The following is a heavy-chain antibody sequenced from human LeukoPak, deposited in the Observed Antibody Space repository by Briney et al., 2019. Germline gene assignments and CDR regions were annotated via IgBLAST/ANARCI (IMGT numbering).Heavy chain of an antibody. J-gene: IGHJ4*02. Sequence: GGTLRLSCAASGFTFSSYAMSWVRQAPGKGLEWVSAITGSGGSTYYADSVKGRFTISRDNSKNTLYLQMNSLRAEDTAVYYCAKDKIYNGRIPDFDYWGQGTLVTVSS. V-gene: IGHV3-23*01. CDR2: ITGSGGST. CDR3: AKDKIYNGRIPDFDY. CDR1: GFTFSSYA. D-gene: IGHD1-26*01.